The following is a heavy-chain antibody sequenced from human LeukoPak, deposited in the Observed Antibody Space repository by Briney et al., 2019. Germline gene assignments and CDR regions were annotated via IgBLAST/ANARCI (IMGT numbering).Heavy chain of an antibody. CDR1: GFTFSSYA. CDR2: ISGSGGST. Sequence: GGSLRLSCAASGFTFSSYAMSWVRQAPGKGLEWVSAISGSGGSTYYADSVKGRFTISRGNSKNTLYLQMNSLRAEDTAVYYCANSRTRPPKYYFDYWGQGTLVTVSS. J-gene: IGHJ4*02. D-gene: IGHD1-1*01. CDR3: ANSRTRPPKYYFDY. V-gene: IGHV3-23*01.